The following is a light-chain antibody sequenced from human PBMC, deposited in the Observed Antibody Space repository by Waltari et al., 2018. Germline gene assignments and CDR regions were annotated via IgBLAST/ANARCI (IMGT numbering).Light chain of an antibody. CDR2: WAS. CDR3: QQYYSTLPYT. V-gene: IGKV4-1*01. J-gene: IGKJ2*01. Sequence: DIVMTKSPASLAVSLGERATITRKSSHSVLYSSNKKNYLAWYQQKPGQHPKLLIYWASTRESGVPDRFSGSGSGTDFTLTISSLQAEDVAVYYCQQYYSTLPYTFGQGTKLEIK. CDR1: HSVLYSSNKKNY.